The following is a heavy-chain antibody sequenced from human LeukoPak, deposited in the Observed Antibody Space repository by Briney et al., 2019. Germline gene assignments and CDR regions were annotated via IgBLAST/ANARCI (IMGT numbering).Heavy chain of an antibody. Sequence: GESLKISCKVSGYSFPNYWIGWVRQMPGKGLEWMGIIYPGDSDTRYSPSFQGQVTISADKSISTAYLQWSSLKASDTAMYYCARHVSAAVPYYFDYWGQGTLVTVSS. D-gene: IGHD6-13*01. CDR2: IYPGDSDT. V-gene: IGHV5-51*01. CDR3: ARHVSAAVPYYFDY. J-gene: IGHJ4*02. CDR1: GYSFPNYW.